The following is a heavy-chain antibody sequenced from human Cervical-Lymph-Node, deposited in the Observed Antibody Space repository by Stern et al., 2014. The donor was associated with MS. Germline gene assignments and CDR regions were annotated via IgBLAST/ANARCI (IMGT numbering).Heavy chain of an antibody. Sequence: VHLVESGGGVVQPGTSLRLSCAASGFTFSSYGMHWVRQAPGKGLEWVALAWYDGSTAYYTNSVQGRFTISRDNSKNTLSLQMNSLTAEDTAVYYCARGHIPYAYNYLFDYWGQGTLVTVSS. V-gene: IGHV3-33*01. CDR2: AWYDGSTA. CDR1: GFTFSSYG. J-gene: IGHJ4*02. D-gene: IGHD5-24*01. CDR3: ARGHIPYAYNYLFDY.